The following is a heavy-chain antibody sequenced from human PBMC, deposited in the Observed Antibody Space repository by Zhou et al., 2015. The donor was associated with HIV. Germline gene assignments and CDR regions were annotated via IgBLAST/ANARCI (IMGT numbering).Heavy chain of an antibody. V-gene: IGHV1-69*02. CDR3: ARVGRGPYAFDI. D-gene: IGHD1-26*01. Sequence: QVQLVQSGAEVKKPGSSVKVSCKASGGTFSSYTISWVRQAPGQGLEWMGRIIPILGIANYAQKFQGRVTITADKSTSTAYMELSSLRSEDTAVYYCARVGRGPYAFDIWGQGTMVTVSS. CDR1: GGTFSSYT. J-gene: IGHJ3*02. CDR2: IIPILGIA.